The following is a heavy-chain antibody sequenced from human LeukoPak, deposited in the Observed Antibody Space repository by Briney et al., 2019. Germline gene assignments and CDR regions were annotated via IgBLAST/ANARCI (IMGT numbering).Heavy chain of an antibody. CDR2: ISGEGGST. Sequence: GGSLSLSCAASGFTFDDYAMHWARLPPGEGVEWVSLISGEGGSTYYVDSVKGRLILTRDHNKNSLYLQMNRLRTEDTALYYCAKDMRRGWYYYDSSGYYYDSCFDYWGQGTLGTVSS. J-gene: IGHJ4*02. CDR3: AKDMRRGWYYYDSSGYYYDSCFDY. CDR1: GFTFDDYA. D-gene: IGHD3-22*01. V-gene: IGHV3-43*02.